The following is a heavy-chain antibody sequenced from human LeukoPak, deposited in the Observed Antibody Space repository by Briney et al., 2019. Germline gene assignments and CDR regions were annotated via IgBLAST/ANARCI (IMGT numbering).Heavy chain of an antibody. V-gene: IGHV5-10-1*01. CDR3: ARHPLTMVRGVVYNWFDP. Sequence: GESLKISCKGSGYSFTSYWISWVRQMPGKGLEWMGRIDPSDSYTNYSPSFQGHVTISADKSISTAYLQWSSLKASDTAMYYCARHPLTMVRGVVYNWFDPWGQGTLVTVSS. CDR1: GYSFTSYW. CDR2: IDPSDSYT. J-gene: IGHJ5*02. D-gene: IGHD3-10*01.